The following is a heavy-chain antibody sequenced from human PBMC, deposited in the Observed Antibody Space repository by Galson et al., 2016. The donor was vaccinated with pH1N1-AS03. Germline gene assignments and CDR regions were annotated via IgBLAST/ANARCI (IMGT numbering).Heavy chain of an antibody. Sequence: QSGAEVKKPGESLTVSCETSQYKFSDYWVHWLRQVPGEGLEWLGRIDPSDSYIAYSPSFRGHVSISVDRSISTAYLQWRSLRASDTAVNYCAAAKKGTPPIFFYYTVDVWGQGTTVIVSS. CDR1: QYKFSDYW. CDR3: AAAKKGTPPIFFYYTVDV. V-gene: IGHV5-10-1*01. CDR2: IDPSDSYI. J-gene: IGHJ6*02. D-gene: IGHD2-15*01.